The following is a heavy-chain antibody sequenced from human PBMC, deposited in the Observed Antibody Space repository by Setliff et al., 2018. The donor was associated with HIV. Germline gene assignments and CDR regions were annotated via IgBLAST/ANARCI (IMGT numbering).Heavy chain of an antibody. J-gene: IGHJ6*03. V-gene: IGHV4-61*10. D-gene: IGHD3-3*01. CDR3: ARAFYYEFWGGHSNYYYYYMDV. CDR1: GGSLNTGTYY. Sequence: KTSETLSLTCTVSGGSLNTGTYYWSWIRQPAGKGLEWIGYIHYTGSTNYNPSLKSRVTISVDTSKNQFSLKLSSVTPADTAVYYCARAFYYEFWGGHSNYYYYYMDVWGKGTTVTVSS. CDR2: IHYTGST.